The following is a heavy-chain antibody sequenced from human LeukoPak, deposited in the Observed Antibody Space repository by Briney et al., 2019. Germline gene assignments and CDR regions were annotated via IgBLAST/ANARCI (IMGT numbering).Heavy chain of an antibody. V-gene: IGHV3-48*01. D-gene: IGHD3-9*01. CDR1: GFTFSDYS. CDR3: ARVLPERLVDY. J-gene: IGHJ4*02. Sequence: PGGSLRLSCAASGFTFSDYSMNWVRQAPGKGLEWVSYISSSSSTVYYADSVKGRFTISRDNAKNSLYLQMNSLRAEDTAVYYCARVLPERLVDYWGQGTLVTVSS. CDR2: ISSSSSTV.